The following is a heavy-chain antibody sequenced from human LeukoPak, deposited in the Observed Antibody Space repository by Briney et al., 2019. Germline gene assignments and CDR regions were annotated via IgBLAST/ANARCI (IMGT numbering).Heavy chain of an antibody. CDR3: ARVGVYDSSRRQFDY. Sequence: SETLSLTCAVSGGSISSSNWWSWVRQSPGKGLEWIGEIYHSGSTNYNPSLKSRVTISVDTSKNQFSLKLSSVTAADTAVYYCARVGVYDSSRRQFDYWGQGTLVTVSS. D-gene: IGHD3-22*01. CDR1: GGSISSSNW. J-gene: IGHJ4*02. CDR2: IYHSGST. V-gene: IGHV4-4*02.